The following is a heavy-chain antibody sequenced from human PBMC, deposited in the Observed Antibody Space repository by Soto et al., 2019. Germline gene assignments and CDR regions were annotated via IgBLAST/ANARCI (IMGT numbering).Heavy chain of an antibody. Sequence: GGSLRLSCAASGFTFSSYAMSWVRQAPGKGLEWVSAISGSGGSTYYADSVKGRFTISRDKSKNTLYLQMNSLRAEDTAVYYCASLYGTYYYYYGMDVWGQGTTVTVSS. CDR1: GFTFSSYA. J-gene: IGHJ6*02. V-gene: IGHV3-23*01. CDR3: ASLYGTYYYYYGMDV. D-gene: IGHD2-2*02. CDR2: ISGSGGST.